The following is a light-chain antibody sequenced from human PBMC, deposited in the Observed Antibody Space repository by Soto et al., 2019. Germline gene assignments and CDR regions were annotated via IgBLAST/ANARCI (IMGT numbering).Light chain of an antibody. Sequence: QAVVTQPPSVSDAPRQRVTISCFGSNSNIGNNAVSWYQQFPGKAPKLLIYYDDLLPSGVSDRFSGSKSGASASLAISGLQSEDEADYYCASWDDTLKGVIFGGGTKLTVL. V-gene: IGLV1-36*01. J-gene: IGLJ2*01. CDR2: YDD. CDR3: ASWDDTLKGVI. CDR1: NSNIGNNA.